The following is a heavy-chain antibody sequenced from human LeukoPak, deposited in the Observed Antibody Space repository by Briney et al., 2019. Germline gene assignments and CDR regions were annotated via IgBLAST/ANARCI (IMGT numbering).Heavy chain of an antibody. V-gene: IGHV5-51*01. J-gene: IGHJ4*02. CDR1: KYSFTTYW. CDR2: VYPGNSET. Sequence: GESLKISCKGSKYSFTTYWIAWVRHMRGKGLEWMGIVYPGNSETTYNPSFQGQVTISADKSISTAYLQWNSLKASDTAMYYCARHLTPYTISSFPFYWGQGTLVTVSS. D-gene: IGHD2-2*02. CDR3: ARHLTPYTISSFPFY.